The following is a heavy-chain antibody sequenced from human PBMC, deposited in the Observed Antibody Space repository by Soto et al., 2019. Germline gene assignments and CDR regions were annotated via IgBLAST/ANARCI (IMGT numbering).Heavy chain of an antibody. V-gene: IGHV1-18*01. CDR3: ARVVVPDYTYDFWSGYSNWFDP. CDR2: ISAYNGNT. Sequence: ASVKVSCKASGYTFTSYGIIWVRQAPGQGLEWMGWISAYNGNTNYAQKLQGRVTMTTDTSTSTAYMELRSLRSDDTAVYYCARVVVPDYTYDFWSGYSNWFDPWGQGTLVTVSS. D-gene: IGHD3-3*01. CDR1: GYTFTSYG. J-gene: IGHJ5*02.